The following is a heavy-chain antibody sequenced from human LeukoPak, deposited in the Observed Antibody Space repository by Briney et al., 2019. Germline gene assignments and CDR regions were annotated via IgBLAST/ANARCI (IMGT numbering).Heavy chain of an antibody. J-gene: IGHJ3*02. CDR3: ARPSIAVAGSSAAFDI. Sequence: SETLSLTCTVSGGSISSYYWSWIRQPPGKGLEWIGYIYYSGSTSYNPSLKSRVTTSVDTSKNQFSLKLSSVTAADTAVYYCARPSIAVAGSSAAFDIWGQGTMVTVSS. D-gene: IGHD6-19*01. CDR1: GGSISSYY. V-gene: IGHV4-59*08. CDR2: IYYSGST.